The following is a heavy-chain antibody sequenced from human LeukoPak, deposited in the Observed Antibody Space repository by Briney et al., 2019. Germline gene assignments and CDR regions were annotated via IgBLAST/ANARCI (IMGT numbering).Heavy chain of an antibody. J-gene: IGHJ4*02. CDR1: GFTFSGNW. CDR2: IKEDGSEK. D-gene: IGHD1-26*01. CDR3: SRDVGRRELD. Sequence: GSLRLSCTASGFTFSGNWMTWVRQAPGKGLEWVASIKEDGSEKHYVDSVKGRFTISRDNAKNSLYLQMNSLRVEDTALYYCSRDVGRRELDWGQGTLVTVSS. V-gene: IGHV3-7*04.